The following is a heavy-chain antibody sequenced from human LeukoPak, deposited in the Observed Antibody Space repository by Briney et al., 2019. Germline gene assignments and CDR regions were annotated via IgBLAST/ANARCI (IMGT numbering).Heavy chain of an antibody. CDR2: TRFDDSYK. J-gene: IGHJ5*02. CDR3: AKSSAGITWFDP. D-gene: IGHD1-1*01. Sequence: GGSLRLSCAASGFSFSSPGMHWVRQAPGKGPEWVAFTRFDDSYKAYGDSVKGRFTISRDNSKNTLYLQMDSLRSDDTAVYYCAKSSAGITWFDPWGQGTLVTVSS. CDR1: GFSFSSPG. V-gene: IGHV3-30*02.